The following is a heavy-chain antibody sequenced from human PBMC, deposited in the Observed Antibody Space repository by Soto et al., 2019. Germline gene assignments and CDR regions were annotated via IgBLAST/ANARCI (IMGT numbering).Heavy chain of an antibody. V-gene: IGHV1-3*01. J-gene: IGHJ6*02. CDR1: GYTFTSYA. D-gene: IGHD2-21*01. CDR2: INAGNGNT. Sequence: ASVRVSYKASGYTFTSYATHCVCQAPGQRLEWMGWINAGNGNTKYSQKFQGRVTITRDTSASTAYMELSSLRSEDTAVYYCAIGIPLIKRAISYYFYVRNLWARGTAVTIS. CDR3: AIGIPLIKRAISYYFYVRNL.